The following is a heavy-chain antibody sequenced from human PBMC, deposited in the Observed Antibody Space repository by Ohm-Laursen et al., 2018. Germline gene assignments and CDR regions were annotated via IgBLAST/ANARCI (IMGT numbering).Heavy chain of an antibody. CDR3: AKAVGYSYGYFDY. CDR1: GFTFSSYG. Sequence: SLRLSCAASGFTFSSYGMHWVHQAPGKGLEWVSAISASGGSTYYADSVKGRFTIPRDNSKNTLYLQMNSLRAEDTAVYYCAKAVGYSYGYFDYWGQGTLVTVSS. D-gene: IGHD5-18*01. V-gene: IGHV3-23*01. CDR2: ISASGGST. J-gene: IGHJ4*02.